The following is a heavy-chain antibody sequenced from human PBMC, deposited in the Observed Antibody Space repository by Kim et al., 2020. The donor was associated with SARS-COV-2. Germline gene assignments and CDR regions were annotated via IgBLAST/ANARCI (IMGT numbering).Heavy chain of an antibody. CDR3: ARGYCSGGSCSNWFDP. V-gene: IGHV4-39*01. Sequence: SLKSRVTISVDTSKNQFSLKLNSVTAADTAVYYCARGYCSGGSCSNWFDPWGQGTLVTVSS. D-gene: IGHD2-15*01. J-gene: IGHJ5*02.